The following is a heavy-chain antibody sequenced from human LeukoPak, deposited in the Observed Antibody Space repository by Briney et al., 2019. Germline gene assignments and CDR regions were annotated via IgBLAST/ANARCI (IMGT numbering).Heavy chain of an antibody. V-gene: IGHV3-21*01. Sequence: GGSLRLSCAASGFTFSSYSMNWVRQAPGKGLEWVSSISSSSSYIYYADSVKGRFTISRDNAKNSLYLQMNSLRAEDTAVYYCARGGTNWGSSWYFDLWGRGTLVTVSS. CDR2: ISSSSSYI. J-gene: IGHJ2*01. CDR1: GFTFSSYS. CDR3: ARGGTNWGSSWYFDL. D-gene: IGHD7-27*01.